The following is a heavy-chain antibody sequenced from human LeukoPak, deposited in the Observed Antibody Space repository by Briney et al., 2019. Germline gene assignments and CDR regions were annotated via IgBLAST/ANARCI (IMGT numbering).Heavy chain of an antibody. D-gene: IGHD6-13*01. J-gene: IGHJ4*02. CDR3: ARVRGSGWSLYYIDY. CDR1: GFTFSSYS. V-gene: IGHV3-21*01. Sequence: GGSLRLSCAASGFTFSSYSMNWVRQAPGKGLEWVSSISSSSSYIYYADSVKGRFTISRDNAKNSLYLQMNSLRDEDTAVYYCARVRGSGWSLYYIDYWGQGTLVTVSS. CDR2: ISSSSSYI.